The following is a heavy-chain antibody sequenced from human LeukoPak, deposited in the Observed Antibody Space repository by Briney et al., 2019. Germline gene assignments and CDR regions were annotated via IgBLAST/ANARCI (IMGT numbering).Heavy chain of an antibody. CDR3: ARGSRIAATISQFDP. J-gene: IGHJ5*02. V-gene: IGHV4-34*01. CDR1: GGSFSGYY. Sequence: SETLSLTCVVYGGSFSGYYWSWIRQPPGKGLEWIGEINHSGSTNYNPSLKSRVTISVDTSKNQFSLKLSSVTAADTAVYYCARGSRIAATISQFDPRGQGTLVTVSS. D-gene: IGHD6-13*01. CDR2: INHSGST.